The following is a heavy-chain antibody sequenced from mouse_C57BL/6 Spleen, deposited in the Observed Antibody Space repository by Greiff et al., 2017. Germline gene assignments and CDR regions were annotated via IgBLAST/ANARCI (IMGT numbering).Heavy chain of an antibody. CDR3: ARRGFSTTVGYFDY. CDR2: IFPGSGST. V-gene: IGHV1-75*01. D-gene: IGHD1-1*01. CDR1: GYTFIDYY. Sequence: QVQLQQSGPELVKPGASVKISCKASGYTFIDYYINWVKQRPGQGLEWIGWIFPGSGSTYYNEKFKGKATLTVDKSSSTAYMLLSSLTSEDSAVYFCARRGFSTTVGYFDYWGQGTTLTVSS. J-gene: IGHJ2*01.